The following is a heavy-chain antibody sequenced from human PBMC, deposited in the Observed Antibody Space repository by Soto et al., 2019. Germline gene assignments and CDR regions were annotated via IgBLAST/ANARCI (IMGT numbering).Heavy chain of an antibody. CDR3: AKLVERVGGVPVVAY. Sequence: PGGSLILSCSSSGFSFGSYCMHLVRQAPGRGLEWVALISYDGRHEYYADSVKGRFTISRDNSQNTLILEMHSLRTDDTGHYYCAKLVERVGGVPVVAYWGRGTLVTVSS. CDR2: ISYDGRHE. CDR1: GFSFGSYC. V-gene: IGHV3-30*18. D-gene: IGHD6-6*01. J-gene: IGHJ4*02.